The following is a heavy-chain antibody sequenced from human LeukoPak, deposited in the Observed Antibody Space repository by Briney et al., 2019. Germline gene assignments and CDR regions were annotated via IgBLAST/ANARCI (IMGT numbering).Heavy chain of an antibody. Sequence: GGSLRLSCAASGFTFSSSAMSWVRQAPGKGLEWVSTISGSDSSTYYADSVKGRFTISRDNAKNSLYLQMNSLRAEDTAVYYCARDWYDNSDAFDIWGQGTMVTVSS. J-gene: IGHJ3*02. V-gene: IGHV3-23*01. CDR2: ISGSDSST. CDR3: ARDWYDNSDAFDI. CDR1: GFTFSSSA. D-gene: IGHD3-9*01.